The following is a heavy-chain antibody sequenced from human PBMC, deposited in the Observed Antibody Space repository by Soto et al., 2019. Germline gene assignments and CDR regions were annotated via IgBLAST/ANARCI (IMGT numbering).Heavy chain of an antibody. D-gene: IGHD6-6*01. CDR2: IFYSGST. CDR3: AGGLTEYSSSFEDDGFDI. J-gene: IGHJ3*02. CDR1: GGSINTYY. Sequence: SETLSLTCTVSGGSINTYYWSWIRQPPGKGLEWIGYIFYSGSTNYNPSLQSRVTISKDTSKNQFSLKLTSVTAADTAVYYCAGGLTEYSSSFEDDGFDIWGQGTMVTVSS. V-gene: IGHV4-59*01.